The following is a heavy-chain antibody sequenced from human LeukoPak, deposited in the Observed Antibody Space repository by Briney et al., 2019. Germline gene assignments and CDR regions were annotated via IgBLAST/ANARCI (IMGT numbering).Heavy chain of an antibody. Sequence: PGGSLRLSCAASGFTFSSYWMSWVRQAPGKGLEWVANIKQDGSEKYYVDSVKGRFTISRDNAKNSLYLQMNSLRAEDTAVYYCARGPPPYSSGWYFDYWGQGTLVTVSS. CDR3: ARGPPPYSSGWYFDY. CDR1: GFTFSSYW. V-gene: IGHV3-7*01. J-gene: IGHJ4*02. D-gene: IGHD6-19*01. CDR2: IKQDGSEK.